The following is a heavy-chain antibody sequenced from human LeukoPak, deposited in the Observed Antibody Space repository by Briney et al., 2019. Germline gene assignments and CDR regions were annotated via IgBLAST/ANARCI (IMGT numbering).Heavy chain of an antibody. J-gene: IGHJ4*02. CDR3: ARDYGSFDH. CDR2: ISYDGSNK. Sequence: GGSLRLSCAASGFTFSSYAMHWVRQAPGKGLEWVAVISYDGSNKYYADSVKGRFTISRDNSKNTLYLQMNSLRAEDTAVYYCARDYGSFDHWGQGTLVTVSS. D-gene: IGHD4-17*01. CDR1: GFTFSSYA. V-gene: IGHV3-30-3*01.